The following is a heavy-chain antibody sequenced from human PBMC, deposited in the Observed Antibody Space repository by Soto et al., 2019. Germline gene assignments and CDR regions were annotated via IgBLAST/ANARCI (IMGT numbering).Heavy chain of an antibody. CDR2: IWYDGSNK. Sequence: QVQLVESGGGVVQPGRSLRLSCAASGFTFSSYGMHWVRQAPGKGLEWVAVIWYDGSNKYYADSVKGRFTISRVNSKNTLYLQMNSLRAEDTAVYYCARRWGYDAFDIWGQGTMVTVSS. V-gene: IGHV3-33*01. D-gene: IGHD3-16*01. CDR1: GFTFSSYG. J-gene: IGHJ3*02. CDR3: ARRWGYDAFDI.